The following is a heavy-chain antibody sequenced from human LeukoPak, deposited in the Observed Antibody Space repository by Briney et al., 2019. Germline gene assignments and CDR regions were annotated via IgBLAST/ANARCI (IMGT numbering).Heavy chain of an antibody. CDR3: AREPPYSSGWTTPNAFDI. CDR1: GFTFSSYE. CDR2: ISSSGSTI. D-gene: IGHD6-19*01. V-gene: IGHV3-48*03. J-gene: IGHJ3*02. Sequence: PGGSLRLSCAASGFTFSSYEMNWVRQAPGKGLEWVSYISSSGSTIYYADSVKGRFTISRDNAKNSLYLQMNSLRAEDTAVYYCAREPPYSSGWTTPNAFDIWGQGTMVTVSS.